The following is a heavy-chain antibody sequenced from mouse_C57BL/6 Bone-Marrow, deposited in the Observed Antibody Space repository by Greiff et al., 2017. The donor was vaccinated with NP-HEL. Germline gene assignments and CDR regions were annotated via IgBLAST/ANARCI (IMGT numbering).Heavy chain of an antibody. D-gene: IGHD1-1*01. J-gene: IGHJ2*01. V-gene: IGHV5-17*01. CDR1: GFTLSDYG. CDR2: ISSGSSTI. CDR3: ARPGSSFFDY. Sequence: EVKLVESGGGLVKPGGSLKLSCAASGFTLSDYGMHWVRQAPEKGLEWVAYISSGSSTIYYADTVKGRFTISRDNAKNTLFLQMTSLRSEDTAMYYCARPGSSFFDYWGQGTTLTVSS.